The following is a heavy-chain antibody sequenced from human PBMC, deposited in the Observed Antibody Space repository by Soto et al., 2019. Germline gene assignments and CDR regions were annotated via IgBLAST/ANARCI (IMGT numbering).Heavy chain of an antibody. J-gene: IGHJ4*02. CDR2: ITGGGDNT. CDR3: TQDGGSRDWLTVN. CDR1: GFTFTSYA. Sequence: EVQLLESGGDLVQPGGSLRLSCAASGFTFTSYAMSWIRQAPGKGLEWVSAITGGGDNTYYADSVKGRFTISRDNSKNTLYLSMNSLRAEDTAFYYCTQDGGSRDWLTVNWGQGTLVTVSS. V-gene: IGHV3-23*01. D-gene: IGHD3-9*01.